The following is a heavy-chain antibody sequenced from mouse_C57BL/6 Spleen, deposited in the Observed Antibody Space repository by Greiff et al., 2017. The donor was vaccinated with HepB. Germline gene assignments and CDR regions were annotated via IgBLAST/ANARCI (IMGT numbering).Heavy chain of an antibody. CDR1: GFTFSDYG. CDR3: ARKGITTVVYWYFDV. D-gene: IGHD1-1*01. J-gene: IGHJ1*03. CDR2: ISSGSSTI. V-gene: IGHV5-17*01. Sequence: EVQGVESGGGLVKPGGSLKLSCAASGFTFSDYGMHWVRQAPEKGLEWVAYISSGSSTIYYADTVKGRFTISRDNAKNTLFLQMTSLRSADTAMYYCARKGITTVVYWYFDVWGTGTTVTVSS.